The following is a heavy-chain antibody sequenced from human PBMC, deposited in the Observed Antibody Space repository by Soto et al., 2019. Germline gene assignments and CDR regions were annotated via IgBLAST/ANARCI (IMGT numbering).Heavy chain of an antibody. Sequence: QVQLVQSGAEVKKPGASVKVSCKTSGYSFTDYYMHWVRQAPGQGFEWMGWITPNSGGTNYAQKFQGRVTMTRDTSTSTVYMELRSLRHDDTAVYYCARDHHDTSGYYYKFGALHTWGQGTMVTVSS. V-gene: IGHV1-2*02. CDR3: ARDHHDTSGYYYKFGALHT. J-gene: IGHJ3*01. CDR1: GYSFTDYY. D-gene: IGHD3-22*01. CDR2: ITPNSGGT.